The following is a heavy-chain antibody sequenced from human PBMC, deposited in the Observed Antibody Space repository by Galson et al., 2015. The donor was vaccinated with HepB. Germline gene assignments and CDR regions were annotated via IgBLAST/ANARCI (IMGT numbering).Heavy chain of an antibody. V-gene: IGHV3-30*18. CDR1: GFIFSSYG. D-gene: IGHD1-1*01. Sequence: SLRLSCAASGFIFSSYGMHWVRQAPGKGLEWVAVIAYDGSKTFYADSVKGRFTISRDNSKNTLYLQMNSLRAEDTAVYYCAKEGGLEINPRSYFDYWGQGTLVTVSS. CDR2: IAYDGSKT. CDR3: AKEGGLEINPRSYFDY. J-gene: IGHJ4*02.